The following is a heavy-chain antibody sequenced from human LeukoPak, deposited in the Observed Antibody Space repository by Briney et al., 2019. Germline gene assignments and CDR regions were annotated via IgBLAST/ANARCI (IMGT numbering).Heavy chain of an antibody. V-gene: IGHV3-23*01. CDR2: ISGSGGST. D-gene: IGHD2-2*01. J-gene: IGHJ5*02. CDR1: GFTFSSYA. Sequence: GGSLRLSCAASGFTFSSYAMSWVRQAPGKGLEWVSAISGSGGSTYYADSVKDRFTISRDNSKNTLYLQMNSLRAEDTAVYYCAKSVIPAAMRLDWFDPWGQGTLVTVSS. CDR3: AKSVIPAAMRLDWFDP.